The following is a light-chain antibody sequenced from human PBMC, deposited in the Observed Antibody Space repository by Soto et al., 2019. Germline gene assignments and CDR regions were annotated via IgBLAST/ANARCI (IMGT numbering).Light chain of an antibody. CDR2: DAS. Sequence: DIQMTQSPSTLSASVGDRVTITCRASQSISSWLAWYQQKPGKAPKLLIYDASSLESGVPSRFSGSGSGTDFTLTISSLQPEDFATYYCLQDYNYPRTFGQWNKVDIK. CDR1: QSISSW. CDR3: LQDYNYPRT. V-gene: IGKV1-5*01. J-gene: IGKJ1*01.